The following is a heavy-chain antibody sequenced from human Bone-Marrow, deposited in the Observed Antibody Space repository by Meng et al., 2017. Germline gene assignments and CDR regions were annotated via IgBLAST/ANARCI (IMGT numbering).Heavy chain of an antibody. CDR1: GGSISSSSYY. Sequence: SETLSLTCTVSGGSISSSSYYWGWIRQPPGKGLEWIGSIYYSGSTYYNPSLKSRVTISVDTSKNQFSLKLSSVTAAGTAVYYCARDEVNWAIDYWGQGTLVTVSS. D-gene: IGHD7-27*01. J-gene: IGHJ4*02. CDR3: ARDEVNWAIDY. CDR2: IYYSGST. V-gene: IGHV4-39*07.